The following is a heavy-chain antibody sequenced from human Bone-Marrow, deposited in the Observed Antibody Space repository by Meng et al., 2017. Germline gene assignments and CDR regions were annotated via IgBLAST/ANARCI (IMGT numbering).Heavy chain of an antibody. Sequence: SETLSLTCTVSGGSISSSSYYWSWIRQHPGKGLEWIGYIYYSGSTYYNPSLKSRVTISVDTSKNQFSLKLSSVTAADTAVYYCAREQWRYSYGTGAFDIWGQGTMVTVSS. CDR2: IYYSGST. V-gene: IGHV4-31*03. J-gene: IGHJ3*02. CDR1: GGSISSSSYY. D-gene: IGHD5-18*01. CDR3: AREQWRYSYGTGAFDI.